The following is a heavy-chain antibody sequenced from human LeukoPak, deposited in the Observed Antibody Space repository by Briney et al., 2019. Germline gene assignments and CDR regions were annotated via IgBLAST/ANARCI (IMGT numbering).Heavy chain of an antibody. D-gene: IGHD3-10*01. CDR1: GGSISSYY. V-gene: IGHV4-59*01. J-gene: IGHJ4*02. Sequence: SETLSLTCTVSGGSISSYYWSWIRQPPGKGPEWIGYIYYSGSTNYNPSLKSRVTISVDTSKNQFSLKLSSVTAADTAVYYCARGDYGSGPLDYWGQGTLVTVSS. CDR2: IYYSGST. CDR3: ARGDYGSGPLDY.